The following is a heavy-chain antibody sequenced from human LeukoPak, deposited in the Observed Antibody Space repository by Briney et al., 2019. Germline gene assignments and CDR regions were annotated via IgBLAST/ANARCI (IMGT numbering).Heavy chain of an antibody. CDR1: GYTFTSYG. J-gene: IGHJ4*02. CDR2: ISAYNGNT. Sequence: ASVKVSCKASGYTFTSYGISWVRQAPGQGLEWMRWISAYNGNTNYAQKLQGRVTMTTDTSTSTAYMELRSLRSDDTAVYYCARDRVVVTANSFDYWGQGTLVTVSS. CDR3: ARDRVVVTANSFDY. V-gene: IGHV1-18*01. D-gene: IGHD2-21*02.